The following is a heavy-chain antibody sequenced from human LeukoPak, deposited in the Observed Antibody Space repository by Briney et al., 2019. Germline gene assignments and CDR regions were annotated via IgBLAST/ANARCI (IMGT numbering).Heavy chain of an antibody. V-gene: IGHV3-33*01. J-gene: IGHJ4*02. D-gene: IGHD3-10*01. CDR1: GFTFSIYG. Sequence: GGSLRLSCAASGFTFSIYGMHWVRQAPGKGLEWVAVIWNDGSNKYYADSVKGRFTISRDNSKNTLYLQMNSRRVEDTAVYSCARASGPFDYWGQGTLVTVSS. CDR2: IWNDGSNK. CDR3: ARASGPFDY.